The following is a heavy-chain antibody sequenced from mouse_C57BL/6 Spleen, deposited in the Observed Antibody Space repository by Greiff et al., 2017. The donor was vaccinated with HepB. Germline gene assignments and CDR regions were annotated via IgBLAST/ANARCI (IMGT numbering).Heavy chain of an antibody. V-gene: IGHV5-4*01. CDR2: ISDCGSYT. D-gene: IGHD2-5*01. CDR3: AGDSNWFAY. Sequence: EVQRVESGGGLVKPGGSLKLSCAASGFTFSSYAMSWVRQTPEKRLEWVATISDCGSYTYYPDNVKGRFTISRDNAKNNLYLQLSHLKSEDTAMYYCAGDSNWFAYWGQGTLVTVSA. J-gene: IGHJ3*01. CDR1: GFTFSSYA.